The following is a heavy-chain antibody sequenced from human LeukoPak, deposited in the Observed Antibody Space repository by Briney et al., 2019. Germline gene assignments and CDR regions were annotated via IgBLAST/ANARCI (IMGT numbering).Heavy chain of an antibody. D-gene: IGHD3-10*01. J-gene: IGHJ4*02. CDR2: ISYDGSNK. V-gene: IGHV3-30*18. CDR1: GFTFNNYG. Sequence: PGRSLRLSCAASGFTFNNYGMHWVRQAPGKGLEWVAFISYDGSNKYYADSVKGRFTISRDNSKNTVYVQMNSLRAEDTAVYYCAKGYGSGSYSTDYWGQGTLVTVSS. CDR3: AKGYGSGSYSTDY.